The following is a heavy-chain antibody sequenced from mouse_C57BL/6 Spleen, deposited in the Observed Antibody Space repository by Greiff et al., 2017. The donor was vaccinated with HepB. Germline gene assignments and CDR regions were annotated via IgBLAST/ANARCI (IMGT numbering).Heavy chain of an antibody. V-gene: IGHV1-9*01. D-gene: IGHD1-1*01. CDR3: ASGGYYYGSSSTWFAY. Sequence: VQLQQSGAELMKPGASVKLSCKATGYTFTGYWIEWVKQRPGHGLEWIGEILPGSGSTNYNEKFKGKATFTADTSSNTAYMQLSSLTTEDSAIYYWASGGYYYGSSSTWFAYWGQGTLVTVSA. J-gene: IGHJ3*01. CDR2: ILPGSGST. CDR1: GYTFTGYW.